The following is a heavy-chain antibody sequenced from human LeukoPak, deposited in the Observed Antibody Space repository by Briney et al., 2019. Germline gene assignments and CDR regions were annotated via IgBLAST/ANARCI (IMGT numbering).Heavy chain of an antibody. J-gene: IGHJ3*02. CDR3: ARDDSDYDDAFLI. CDR1: GVSVAPYY. V-gene: IGHV4-59*02. CDR2: IHYSGST. D-gene: IGHD5-12*01. Sequence: ASETLSLTCSVSGVSVAPYYWNWIRQSPGKGLEWIGYIHYSGSTKYNPSLESRVTISVDTSRNQFSLKLNSVTAADTAVYYCARDDSDYDDAFLIWGQGTMVSVSS.